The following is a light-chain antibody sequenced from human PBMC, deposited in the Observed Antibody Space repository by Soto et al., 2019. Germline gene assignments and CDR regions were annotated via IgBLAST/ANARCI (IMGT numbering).Light chain of an antibody. Sequence: AIRMTQSPSSLSASTGDRVTITCRASQGISRYLAWYQQKPGKAPKLLIYAASTLQSGVPSRFSGSGTGTDYSVADRCLQTEDVAAYFCQQYYSYPRTFGRGTMMEFK. J-gene: IGKJ1*01. V-gene: IGKV1-8*01. CDR1: QGISRY. CDR3: QQYYSYPRT. CDR2: AAS.